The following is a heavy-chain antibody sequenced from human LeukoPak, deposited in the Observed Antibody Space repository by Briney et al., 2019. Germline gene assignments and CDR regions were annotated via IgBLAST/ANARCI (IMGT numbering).Heavy chain of an antibody. CDR3: AKDWGIWYSGNDYNLDY. V-gene: IGHV3-30*02. CDR1: GFTFSNYG. D-gene: IGHD5-12*01. CDR2: RQYDGNNK. J-gene: IGHJ4*02. Sequence: GGSLRLSCEASGFTFSNYGMHWVRQAPGKGLEWVAFRQYDGNNKYYAESVKGRFTISRDKSNNTLYLQMMSLRTEDTAVYYCAKDWGIWYSGNDYNLDYWGQGTLVTVSS.